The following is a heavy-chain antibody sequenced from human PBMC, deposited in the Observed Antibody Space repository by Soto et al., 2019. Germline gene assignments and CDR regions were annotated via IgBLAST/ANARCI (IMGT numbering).Heavy chain of an antibody. CDR3: ATAEVDY. J-gene: IGHJ4*02. CDR1: GFTFGNYW. Sequence: PGGSLRLSCAASGFTFGNYWMHWVRQAPGKGLEWVSRMNSDGSTTNYADSVKGRFTVSRDNAKNTLYLQMNSLRAEDTAVYYCATAEVDYWGPGTLVTVSS. V-gene: IGHV3-74*01. CDR2: MNSDGSTT.